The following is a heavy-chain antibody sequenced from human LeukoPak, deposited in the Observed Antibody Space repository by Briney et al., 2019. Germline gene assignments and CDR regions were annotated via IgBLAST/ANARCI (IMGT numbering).Heavy chain of an antibody. CDR1: GGTFSSYA. V-gene: IGHV1-69*04. CDR3: ARSCGGDCYSGWFDP. Sequence: SVKVSCKASGGTFSSYAISWVRQAPGQGLEWMGRIIPILGIANYAQKFQGRVTITADKSTSTAYMELSSLRPEDTAVYYCARSCGGDCYSGWFDPWGQGTLVTVSS. CDR2: IIPILGIA. D-gene: IGHD2-21*02. J-gene: IGHJ5*02.